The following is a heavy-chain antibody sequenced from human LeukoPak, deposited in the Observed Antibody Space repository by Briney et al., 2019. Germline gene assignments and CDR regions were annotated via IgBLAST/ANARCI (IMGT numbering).Heavy chain of an antibody. V-gene: IGHV3-30*18. CDR3: AKDRIQLWSTDAFDI. J-gene: IGHJ3*02. D-gene: IGHD5-18*01. CDR1: GFTFSSYG. Sequence: GGSLRLSCAASGFTFSSYGMHWVRQAPGKGLEWVAVISYDGSNKYYADSVKGRFTISRDNSKNTLYLQMNSLRAEDTAVYYCAKDRIQLWSTDAFDIWGQGTMVTVSS. CDR2: ISYDGSNK.